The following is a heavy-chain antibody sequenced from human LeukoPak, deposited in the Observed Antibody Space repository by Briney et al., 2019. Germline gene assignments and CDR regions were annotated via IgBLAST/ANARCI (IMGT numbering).Heavy chain of an antibody. J-gene: IGHJ4*03. D-gene: IGHD2-15*01. CDR2: LNPKNGAT. CDR3: ARDLGFCRGDKCGSRTTISSYDY. CDR1: GYTFIDYY. Sequence: ASEKVSCKTSGYTFIDYYMHWVRQAPGQGLEWMGWLNPKNGATDFAQKFQGRVTLTRDTSTRTTYMELSSLRSDDTAVYYCARDLGFCRGDKCGSRTTISSYDYWGQGTRVTVSS. V-gene: IGHV1-2*02.